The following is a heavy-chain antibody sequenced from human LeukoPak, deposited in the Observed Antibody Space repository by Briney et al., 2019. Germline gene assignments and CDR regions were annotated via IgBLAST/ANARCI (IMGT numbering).Heavy chain of an antibody. Sequence: GGSLRLSCAASGFTFSSYSMNWVRQAPGKGLEWVSYISSSGSTIYYADSVKGRFTISRDNAKNLVYLQMNSLRAEDTAIYYCARDQDTAHAFDIWGQGTMVTVSS. V-gene: IGHV3-48*04. J-gene: IGHJ3*02. CDR2: ISSSGSTI. CDR1: GFTFSSYS. D-gene: IGHD5-18*01. CDR3: ARDQDTAHAFDI.